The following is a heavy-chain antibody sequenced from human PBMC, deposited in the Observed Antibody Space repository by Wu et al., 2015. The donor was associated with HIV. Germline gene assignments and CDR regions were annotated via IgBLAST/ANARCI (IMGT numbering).Heavy chain of an antibody. CDR1: GGTFSNYA. CDR2: IIPIFGTS. J-gene: IGHJ3*01. D-gene: IGHD1-1*01. Sequence: QVQLVQSGAEVKKPGSSVKVSCKASGGTFSNYAISWVRQAPGQGLEWMGGIIPIFGTSNYAQKFQGRVTITADESTGTSYMDLSSLRSEDTALYFCARTRQQERLCSDDAFDVWGQGTLVTVSS. CDR3: ARTRQQERLCSDDAFDV. V-gene: IGHV1-69*12.